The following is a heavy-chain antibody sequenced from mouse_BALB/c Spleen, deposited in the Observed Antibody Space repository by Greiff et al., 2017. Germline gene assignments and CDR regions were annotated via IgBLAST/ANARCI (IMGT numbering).Heavy chain of an antibody. J-gene: IGHJ4*01. CDR2: IYPGNVNT. CDR1: GYTFTSYY. Sequence: VQLQQSGPELVKPGASVRISCKASGYTFTSYYIHWVKQRPGQGLEWIGWIYPGNVNTKYNEKFKGKATLTADKSSSTAYMQRSSLTSEDSAVYFCARSAGVAPVYAMDDWGQGTSVTVSS. D-gene: IGHD1-1*01. CDR3: ARSAGVAPVYAMDD. V-gene: IGHV1S56*01.